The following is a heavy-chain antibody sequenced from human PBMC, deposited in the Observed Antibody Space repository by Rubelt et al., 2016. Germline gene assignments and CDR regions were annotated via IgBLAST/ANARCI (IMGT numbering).Heavy chain of an antibody. CDR3: ARPGQQLVGGSFDY. CDR2: KYYSGRT. Sequence: QLQLQESGPGLVKPSETLSLTCTVSGASISSSPYYWAWIRQPPGKGLEWIGSKYYSGRTFSNASLKSRVTISVDTSKNQFTRKLSAVTAADTAVYYWARPGQQLVGGSFDYWGQGILVTVSS. J-gene: IGHJ4*02. CDR1: GASISSSPYY. V-gene: IGHV4-39*01. D-gene: IGHD6-13*01.